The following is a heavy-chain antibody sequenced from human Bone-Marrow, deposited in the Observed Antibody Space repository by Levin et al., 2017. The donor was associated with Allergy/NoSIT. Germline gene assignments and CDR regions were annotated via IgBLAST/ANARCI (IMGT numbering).Heavy chain of an antibody. D-gene: IGHD2-2*01. CDR1: GASISSFY. V-gene: IGHV4-59*08. CDR3: ARQAVPAAMNGFDS. J-gene: IGHJ5*01. CDR2: IYYSGST. Sequence: SETLSLTCTVSGASISSFYWGWIRQPPGKGLEWIGYIYYSGSTNYSPSLKSRVSMSADMSRNQVYLTMSSVTAADTAVYYCARQAVPAAMNGFDSWGQGTLVTVSS.